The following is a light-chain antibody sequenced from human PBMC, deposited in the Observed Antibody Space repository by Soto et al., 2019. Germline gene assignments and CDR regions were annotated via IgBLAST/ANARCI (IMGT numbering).Light chain of an antibody. V-gene: IGLV3-21*02. Sequence: SYELPQTSSVSVAPGQTARISCGGNNIGGKSVHWYQQKPGQAPVVVGYDDSDRPSGIPERFSGSNSGNTATLTISRVEAGDEADYHCQVWDDNSDHHVFGTGTKVTVL. CDR2: DDS. J-gene: IGLJ1*01. CDR1: NIGGKS. CDR3: QVWDDNSDHHV.